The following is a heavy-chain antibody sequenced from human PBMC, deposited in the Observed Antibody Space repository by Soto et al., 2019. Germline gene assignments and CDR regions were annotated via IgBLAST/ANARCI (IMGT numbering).Heavy chain of an antibody. V-gene: IGHV3-66*01. CDR3: ARGNDYGDYFPEEFDY. CDR2: IYSGGST. J-gene: IGHJ4*02. D-gene: IGHD4-17*01. CDR1: GFTVSSNY. Sequence: EVRLVESGGGLVQPGGSLRLSCAASGFTVSSNYMSWVRQAPGKGLEWVSVIYSGGSTYYADSVKGRFTISRDNSKNTLYLQMNSLRAEDTAVYYCARGNDYGDYFPEEFDYWGQGTLVTVSS.